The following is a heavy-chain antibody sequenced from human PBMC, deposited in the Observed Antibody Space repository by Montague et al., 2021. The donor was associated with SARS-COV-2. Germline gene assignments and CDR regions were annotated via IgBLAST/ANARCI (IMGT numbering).Heavy chain of an antibody. CDR3: ARVYGPVDY. J-gene: IGHJ4*02. CDR1: GGSISSYY. Sequence: SETLSLTCTVSGGSISSYYWSWIRQPPGKGLEWIGYNYYSGSTNYNPSLKSRVTISVDTSKNQFSLKLSSVTAADTAVYYCARVYGPVDYWGQGTLVTVSS. CDR2: NYYSGST. V-gene: IGHV4-59*01. D-gene: IGHD4-17*01.